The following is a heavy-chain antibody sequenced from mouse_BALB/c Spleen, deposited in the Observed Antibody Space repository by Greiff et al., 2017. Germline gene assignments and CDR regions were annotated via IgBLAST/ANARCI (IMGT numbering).Heavy chain of an antibody. CDR3: ARQIYYGNYRAMDY. J-gene: IGHJ4*01. CDR2: ISYSGST. V-gene: IGHV3-2*02. Sequence: EVKLQESGPGLVKPSQSLSLTCTVTGYSITSDYAWNWIRQFPGNKLEWMGYISYSGSTSYNPSLKSRISITRDTSKNQFFLQLNSVTTEDTATYYCARQIYYGNYRAMDYWGQGTSVTVSS. D-gene: IGHD2-1*01. CDR1: GYSITSDYA.